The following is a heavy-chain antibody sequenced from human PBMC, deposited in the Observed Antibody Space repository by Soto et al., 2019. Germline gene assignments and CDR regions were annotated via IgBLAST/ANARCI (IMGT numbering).Heavy chain of an antibody. CDR3: ARAIAVAGTGGYY. CDR2: INSDGSTT. V-gene: IGHV3-74*03. D-gene: IGHD6-19*01. CDR1: GFNFTNYW. J-gene: IGHJ4*02. Sequence: GGSLRLSCAASGFNFTNYWMHWVRQAPGKGLVWVSRINSDGSTTAYADAVKGRFTISRDNAKKTLYLQMNNLRDEDTALYYCARAIAVAGTGGYYWGQGTLVTVSS.